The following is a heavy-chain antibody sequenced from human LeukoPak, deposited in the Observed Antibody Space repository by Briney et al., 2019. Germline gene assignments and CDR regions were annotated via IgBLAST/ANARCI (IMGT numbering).Heavy chain of an antibody. CDR2: IIPIFGTA. CDR1: GGTFSSYA. J-gene: IGHJ6*03. CDR3: ARDGMVRGVIASYYYYMDV. D-gene: IGHD3-10*01. Sequence: GASVKVSCKASGGTFSSYAISWVRQAPGQGLEWMGGIIPIFGTANYAQKFQGRVTITADKSTSTAYMELSSLRSEDTAVYYCARDGMVRGVIASYYYYMDVWGKGTTVTVSS. V-gene: IGHV1-69*06.